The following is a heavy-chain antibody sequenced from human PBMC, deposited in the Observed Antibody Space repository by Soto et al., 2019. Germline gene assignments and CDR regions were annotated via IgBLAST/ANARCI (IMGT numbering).Heavy chain of an antibody. CDR3: ATEFYSNGYNY. Sequence: EVQLVESGGGLAKPGGSLRLSCAASGFSFSDAWMTWVRQAPGKGLEWVGHIKSNTDGGTTDYAAPVKGRFTISRDDSKNTQYLQMNSLKTEDTAVYYCATEFYSNGYNYWGQGALVTVSS. D-gene: IGHD3-22*01. V-gene: IGHV3-15*01. CDR2: IKSNTDGGTT. CDR1: GFSFSDAW. J-gene: IGHJ4*02.